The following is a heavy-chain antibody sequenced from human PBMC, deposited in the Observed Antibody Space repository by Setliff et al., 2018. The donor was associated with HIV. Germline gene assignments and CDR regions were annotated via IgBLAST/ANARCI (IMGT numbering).Heavy chain of an antibody. CDR3: ARSLLGLIVPSAQGIWYYFDY. Sequence: GASVKVSCKTSGYTFTDFGLSWVRQAPGQGLEWMGWIGVSNDNTDYAQKLQGRVTMTTDTPTSTAYMEVRGLRSDDTAVYYCARSLLGLIVPSAQGIWYYFDYWGQGTLVTVSS. CDR2: IGVSNDNT. V-gene: IGHV1-18*04. D-gene: IGHD2-8*01. CDR1: GYTFTDFG. J-gene: IGHJ4*02.